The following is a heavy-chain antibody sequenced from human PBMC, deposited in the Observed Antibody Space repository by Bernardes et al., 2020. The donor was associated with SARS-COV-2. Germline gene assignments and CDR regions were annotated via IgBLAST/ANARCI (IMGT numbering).Heavy chain of an antibody. V-gene: IGHV3-66*01. CDR3: ARDSSGHNDAYFDN. CDR2: IYPGGGT. J-gene: IGHJ4*02. Sequence: GGSLRLSCAASGFTVRTTYMSWVRQAPGKGLEWVSVIYPGGGTFYADSVKRRFTVSRDNSKNTLFLQMNSLSAEDTAVNYCARDSSGHNDAYFDNWGQGTLVTVSS. CDR1: GFTVRTTY. D-gene: IGHD3-22*01.